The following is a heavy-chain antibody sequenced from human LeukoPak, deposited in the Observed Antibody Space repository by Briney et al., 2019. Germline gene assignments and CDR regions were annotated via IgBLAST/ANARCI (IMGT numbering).Heavy chain of an antibody. D-gene: IGHD3-10*01. CDR1: GYTFTGYY. J-gene: IGHJ4*02. Sequence: GASVKVSCKASGYTFTGYYMHWVRQAPGQGLEWMGWINPNSGGTNYAQKFQGRVTMTRDTSISTAYMELRSLRSDDTAVYYCARDTSYYYGSGSYYNFDYWGQGTLVTVSS. V-gene: IGHV1-2*02. CDR2: INPNSGGT. CDR3: ARDTSYYYGSGSYYNFDY.